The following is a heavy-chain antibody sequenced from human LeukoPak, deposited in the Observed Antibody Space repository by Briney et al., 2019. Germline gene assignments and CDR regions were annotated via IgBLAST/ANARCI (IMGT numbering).Heavy chain of an antibody. Sequence: GGSLRLSFAASGFTVSSNYMSWVRQAPGKGLEWVSVIYSGGSTYYADSVKGRFTISRDNSKNTLYLQMNSLRAEDTAVYYCARVLAAAGTTDAFDIWGQGTMVTVSS. CDR3: ARVLAAAGTTDAFDI. V-gene: IGHV3-53*01. D-gene: IGHD6-13*01. CDR1: GFTVSSNY. CDR2: IYSGGST. J-gene: IGHJ3*02.